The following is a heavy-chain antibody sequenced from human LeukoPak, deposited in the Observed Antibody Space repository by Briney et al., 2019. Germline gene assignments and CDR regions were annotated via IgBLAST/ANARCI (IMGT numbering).Heavy chain of an antibody. J-gene: IGHJ3*02. D-gene: IGHD1/OR15-1a*01. CDR1: GFTFSNSW. V-gene: IGHV3-7*03. CDR3: AKEPRWEQLHSFDI. Sequence: GGSLRLSCVASGFTFSNSWMTWVRHAPGRGLERVVNIKEDGSDKQYVDSVRRRFTISRDNAKNSVSLQMNSLRPEDTAVYYCAKEPRWEQLHSFDIWGQGTTVTVSS. CDR2: IKEDGSDK.